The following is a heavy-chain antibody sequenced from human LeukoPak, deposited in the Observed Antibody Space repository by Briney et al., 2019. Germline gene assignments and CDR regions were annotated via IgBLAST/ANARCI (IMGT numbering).Heavy chain of an antibody. CDR2: ISSSSSYI. CDR1: GFTFSSYS. V-gene: IGHV3-21*01. CDR3: ARPPYDFWSGYSPAYYYCYYMDV. D-gene: IGHD3-3*01. Sequence: GGSLRLSCAASGFTFSSYSMNWVRQAPGKGLEWVSSISSSSSYIYYADSVKGRFTISRDNAKNSLYLQMNSLRAEDTAVYYCARPPYDFWSGYSPAYYYCYYMDVWGKGTTVTVSS. J-gene: IGHJ6*03.